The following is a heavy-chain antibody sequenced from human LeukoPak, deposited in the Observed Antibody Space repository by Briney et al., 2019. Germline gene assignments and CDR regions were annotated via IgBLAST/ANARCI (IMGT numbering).Heavy chain of an antibody. J-gene: IGHJ4*02. V-gene: IGHV3-30*03. CDR3: ARIAVAGGVDRLDY. CDR1: GFTFSSYG. Sequence: GRSLRLSCAASGFTFSSYGMHWVRQAPGKGLEWVAVISYDGSNKYYADSVKGRFTISRDNSKNTLYLQMNSLRAEDTAVYYCARIAVAGGVDRLDYWGQGTLVTVSS. CDR2: ISYDGSNK. D-gene: IGHD6-19*01.